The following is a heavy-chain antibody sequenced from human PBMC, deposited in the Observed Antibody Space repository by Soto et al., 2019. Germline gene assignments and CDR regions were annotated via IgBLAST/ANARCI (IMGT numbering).Heavy chain of an antibody. J-gene: IGHJ4*02. CDR3: ASRGHCSNGQCHPFDY. CDR2: ISMSGSYK. Sequence: GGSLRLSCVGSDFSLSGSYMSWVRQAPGKGLEWLSFISMSGSYKTYAASVEGRFTISRDNVKNILYLQMDSLRVEDTAVYYCASRGHCSNGQCHPFDYWGQGTQVTVSS. CDR1: DFSLSGSY. V-gene: IGHV3-11*06. D-gene: IGHD2-8*01.